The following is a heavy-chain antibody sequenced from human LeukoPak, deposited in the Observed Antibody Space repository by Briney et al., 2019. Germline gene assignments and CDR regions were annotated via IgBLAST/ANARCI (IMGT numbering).Heavy chain of an antibody. D-gene: IGHD6-19*01. CDR1: GGSISSGDYY. J-gene: IGHJ4*02. CDR3: ARDSGHTRGSGWYSY. V-gene: IGHV4-30-4*08. Sequence: SETLSLTCTVSGGSISSGDYYWSWIRQPPGKGLEWIGYIYYSGSTYYNPSLKSRVTISVDTSKNQFSLKLSSVTAADTAVYYCARDSGHTRGSGWYSYWGQGTLVTVSS. CDR2: IYYSGST.